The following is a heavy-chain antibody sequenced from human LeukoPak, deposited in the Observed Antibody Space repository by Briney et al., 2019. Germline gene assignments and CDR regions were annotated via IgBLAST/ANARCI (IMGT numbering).Heavy chain of an antibody. CDR2: ISSSSSTI. CDR3: ARDASQSSGWYRLDAFDI. J-gene: IGHJ3*02. CDR1: GFTFSSYS. V-gene: IGHV3-48*02. Sequence: GGSLRLSCAASGFTFSSYSMNWVRQAPGKGLEWVSHISSSSSTIYYADSVKGRFTISRDNAKSSLYLQMNSLRDEDTAVYYCARDASQSSGWYRLDAFDIWGQGTMVTVSS. D-gene: IGHD6-19*01.